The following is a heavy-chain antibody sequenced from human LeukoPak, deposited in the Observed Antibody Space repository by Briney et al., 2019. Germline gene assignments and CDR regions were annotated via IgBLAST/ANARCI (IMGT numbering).Heavy chain of an antibody. CDR2: ISSSSSYI. J-gene: IGHJ4*02. D-gene: IGHD2-2*01. V-gene: IGHV3-21*01. CDR1: GFTFSSYS. Sequence: GGSLRLSCAASGFTFSSYSMNWDRQAPGKGLEWVSSISSSSSYIYYADSVKGRFTISRDNAKNSLYLQMNSLRAEDTAVYYCASPPYPYYSSTSCTFDYWGQGTLVTVSS. CDR3: ASPPYPYYSSTSCTFDY.